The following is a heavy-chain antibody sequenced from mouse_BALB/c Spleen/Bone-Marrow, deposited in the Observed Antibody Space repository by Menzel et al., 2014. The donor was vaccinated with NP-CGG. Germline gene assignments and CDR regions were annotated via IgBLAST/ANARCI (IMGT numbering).Heavy chain of an antibody. Sequence: GAELVKPGALVKLSCKASGYTFTSYYMYWVKQRPGQGLEWIGEINPSNGGTNFNEKFKSKATLTADKSSSTAYMQLSSLTSEDSAVYYCSRSDGYYVPHWYFDVWGAGTTVTVSS. CDR3: SRSDGYYVPHWYFDV. D-gene: IGHD2-3*01. J-gene: IGHJ1*01. V-gene: IGHV1S81*02. CDR2: INPSNGGT. CDR1: GYTFTSYY.